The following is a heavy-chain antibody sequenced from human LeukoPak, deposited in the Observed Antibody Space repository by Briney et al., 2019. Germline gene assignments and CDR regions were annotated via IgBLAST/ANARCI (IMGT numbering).Heavy chain of an antibody. CDR1: GGSISSSNW. V-gene: IGHV4-4*02. CDR3: ARAHLLYSSSWSYYFDY. Sequence: SETLSLTCAVSGGSISSSNWWSWVRQPPGKGLEWIGEIYHSGSTNYNPSLKSRVTISVDTSKNQSSLKLSSVTAADTAVYYCARAHLLYSSSWSYYFDYWGQGTLVTVSS. CDR2: IYHSGST. J-gene: IGHJ4*02. D-gene: IGHD6-13*01.